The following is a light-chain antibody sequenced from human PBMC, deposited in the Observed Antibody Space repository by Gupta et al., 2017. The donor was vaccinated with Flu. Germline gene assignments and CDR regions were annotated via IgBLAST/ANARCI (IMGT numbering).Light chain of an antibody. V-gene: IGKV3-15*01. CDR2: GAS. CDR3: QQYNNWPPWT. Sequence: EIVMTQSPATLSLSTGERATLSCRASQSVGSNLAWYQQKPGQAPRLLLYGASTRATGIPARFSRSGSATEFTLTISSLLSEDFAVYYCQQYNNWPPWTFGQGTKVEIK. CDR1: QSVGSN. J-gene: IGKJ1*01.